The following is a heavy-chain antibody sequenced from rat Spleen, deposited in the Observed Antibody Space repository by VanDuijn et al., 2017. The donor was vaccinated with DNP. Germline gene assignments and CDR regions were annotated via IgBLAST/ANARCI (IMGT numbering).Heavy chain of an antibody. J-gene: IGHJ2*01. CDR2: ISSDVTDT. V-gene: IGHV5-25*01. CDR1: GFTFSNYH. Sequence: EVQLVESGGGLVRPGRSLKLSCAASGFTFSNYHMAWVRQAPTKGLEWVASISSDVTDTYYGSSVKGRFTISRDNAKRSLYLQMDSLRSEDTATYYCVRWNSGHFDYWGQGVMVTVSS. D-gene: IGHD4-3*01. CDR3: VRWNSGHFDY.